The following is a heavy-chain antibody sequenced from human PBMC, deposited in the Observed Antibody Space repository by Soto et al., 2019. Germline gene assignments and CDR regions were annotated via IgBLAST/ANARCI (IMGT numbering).Heavy chain of an antibody. J-gene: IGHJ4*02. Sequence: SETLSLTCTVSGGSISSGSNYWSWIRQHPGKGLEWIGYIHNSGITYYNPSLESRVIISLETSQNQFSLQLRSVTAADTAVYYCARDVGPVWWPGYYYFDYWGQGTLVTVSS. CDR2: IHNSGIT. CDR1: GGSISSGSNY. CDR3: ARDVGPVWWPGYYYFDY. V-gene: IGHV4-31*03. D-gene: IGHD2-21*01.